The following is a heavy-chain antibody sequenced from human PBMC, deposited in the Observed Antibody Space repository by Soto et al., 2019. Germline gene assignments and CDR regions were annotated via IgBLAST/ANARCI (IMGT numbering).Heavy chain of an antibody. CDR3: ARGGSMTTVTNGDYVGNWFDP. Sequence: QVQLVESGGGVVQPARSLRLSCAASGFTFSSYAMHWVRQAPGKGLEWVAVISYDGSNKYYADSVKGRFTISRDNSKNTLYLQMNSLRAEDTAVYYCARGGSMTTVTNGDYVGNWFDPWGQGTLVTVSS. CDR2: ISYDGSNK. V-gene: IGHV3-30-3*01. D-gene: IGHD4-17*01. J-gene: IGHJ5*02. CDR1: GFTFSSYA.